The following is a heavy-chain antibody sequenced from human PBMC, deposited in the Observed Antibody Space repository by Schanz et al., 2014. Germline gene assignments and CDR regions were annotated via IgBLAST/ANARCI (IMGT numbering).Heavy chain of an antibody. CDR2: ISGSGGST. CDR1: GFTFSSYS. CDR3: AKSLESCPGGRCSRGYFDY. J-gene: IGHJ4*02. D-gene: IGHD2-8*02. V-gene: IGHV3-23*04. Sequence: VQLVESGGGVVQPGKSLRLSCAASGFTFSSYSMHWVRQAPGKGLEWVIVISGSGGSTYYADSVRGRFTMSRDNSKNTVHLQMSSLRVEDTAVYYCAKSLESCPGGRCSRGYFDYWGQGTLVTVSS.